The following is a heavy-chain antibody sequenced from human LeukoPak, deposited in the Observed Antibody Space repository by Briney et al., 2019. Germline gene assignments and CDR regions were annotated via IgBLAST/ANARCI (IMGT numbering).Heavy chain of an antibody. D-gene: IGHD3-9*01. V-gene: IGHV1-24*01. J-gene: IGHJ5*02. Sequence: ASVKVSCKVSGYTLTELSMHWVRQAPGKGLECMGGFDPEDGETIYAQKFQGRVTMPEDTSTETGYMELSTLRSEDTAVYSCASTLYYDILTGWGSWGQGTLVTVSS. CDR1: GYTLTELS. CDR2: FDPEDGET. CDR3: ASTLYYDILTGWGS.